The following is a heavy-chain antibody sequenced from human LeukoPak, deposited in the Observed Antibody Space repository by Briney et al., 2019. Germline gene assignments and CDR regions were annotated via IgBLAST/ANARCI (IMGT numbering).Heavy chain of an antibody. Sequence: KSGGSLRLSCAASGFTFSSYAMSWVRQAPGKGLEWVSSISIRSDYIYYADSVKGRFTISKDNAKNSLYLQMNSLRAEDTAVYFCARRCSSSCDDKGFDIWGQGTMVTVSS. CDR3: ARRCSSSCDDKGFDI. J-gene: IGHJ3*02. CDR1: GFTFSSYA. CDR2: ISIRSDYI. D-gene: IGHD2-2*01. V-gene: IGHV3-21*01.